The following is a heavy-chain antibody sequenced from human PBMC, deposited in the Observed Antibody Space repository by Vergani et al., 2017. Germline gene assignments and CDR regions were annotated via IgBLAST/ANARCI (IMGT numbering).Heavy chain of an antibody. D-gene: IGHD5-18*01. CDR3: ARDSYGPSYGMDV. CDR1: GGSISSGGYY. V-gene: IGHV4-31*03. Sequence: QVQLQESGPGLVKPSQTLSLTCTVSGGSISSGGYYWSWIRQHPGKGLEWIGYIYYSGGTYYNPSLKSRVTISVETSKNQFSLKLSSVTAADTAVYYCARDSYGPSYGMDVWGQGTTVTVSS. J-gene: IGHJ6*02. CDR2: IYYSGGT.